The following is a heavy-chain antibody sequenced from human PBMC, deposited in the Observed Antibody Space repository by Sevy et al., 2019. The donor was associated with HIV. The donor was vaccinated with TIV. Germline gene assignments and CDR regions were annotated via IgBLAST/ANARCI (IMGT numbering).Heavy chain of an antibody. V-gene: IGHV3-7*04. Sequence: GGSLRLSCAASGFIFSNSWMGWVRQAPGRGLECVAAIKPDGSDKYYVDSVKGRFIVSRANAKNSLFLQMNSLRDEGRAVYYCVRGGGGHWGQGALVTVSS. J-gene: IGHJ4*02. D-gene: IGHD3-16*01. CDR2: IKPDGSDK. CDR1: GFIFSNSW. CDR3: VRGGGGH.